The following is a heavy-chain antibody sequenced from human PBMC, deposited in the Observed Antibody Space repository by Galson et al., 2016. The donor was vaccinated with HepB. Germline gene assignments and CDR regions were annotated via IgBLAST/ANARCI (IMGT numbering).Heavy chain of an antibody. J-gene: IGHJ4*02. V-gene: IGHV1-18*01. D-gene: IGHD3-3*01. CDR1: GYTFTSYG. Sequence: QSGAEVKKPGASVKVSCKASGYTFTSYGISWVRQAPGQGLEWMGWLSTYNGNTNYAQKLQGRVTMTTDTSTSTAYMELRSLRSDDTAVYYCARDGKLYDFWSGYYLDYWGQGTLFTVAS. CDR3: ARDGKLYDFWSGYYLDY. CDR2: LSTYNGNT.